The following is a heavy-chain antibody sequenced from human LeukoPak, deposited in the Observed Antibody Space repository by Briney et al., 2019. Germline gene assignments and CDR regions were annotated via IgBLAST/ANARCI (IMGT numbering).Heavy chain of an antibody. D-gene: IGHD3-22*01. J-gene: IGHJ4*02. CDR1: GSLFTYYW. V-gene: IGHV5-51*01. CDR2: IYPGDSDT. CDR3: ARQYYDCSGYIPYFDS. Sequence: GGSLEISWKGSGSLFTYYWIGGVRQLPGKGLEWMGIIYPGDSDTRYSPSCQGQVTISADQSSTTAYLQWSSLKASDTAMYYCARQYYDCSGYIPYFDSWGQGTLVTVSS.